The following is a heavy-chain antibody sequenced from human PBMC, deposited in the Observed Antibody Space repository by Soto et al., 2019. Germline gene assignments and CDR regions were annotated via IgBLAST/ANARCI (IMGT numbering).Heavy chain of an antibody. J-gene: IGHJ4*02. D-gene: IGHD2-15*01. CDR3: ATAYGDCSGGSCYVVGY. Sequence: QVQLVQSGAEVKKPGASVKVSCKASGYTFTGYYMHWVRQAPGQGLEWMGWINPNSGGTNYAQKFQGWVTMTRDTSISTAYMELSRLRSDDTAVYYCATAYGDCSGGSCYVVGYWGQGTLVTVSS. CDR2: INPNSGGT. CDR1: GYTFTGYY. V-gene: IGHV1-2*04.